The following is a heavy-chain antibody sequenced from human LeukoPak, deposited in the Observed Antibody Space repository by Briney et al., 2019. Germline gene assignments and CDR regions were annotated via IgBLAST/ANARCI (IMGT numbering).Heavy chain of an antibody. CDR2: INHSGST. Sequence: SETLSLTCVVFGGSLSGDYWTWIRQPPGKGLEWIGEINHSGSTNYNPSLKSRVTIAVDTSKNQFSLKLSSVTAADTAVYYCVFRVPNTGWAFDIWGQGTMVTVSS. J-gene: IGHJ3*02. D-gene: IGHD4/OR15-4a*01. CDR3: VFRVPNTGWAFDI. CDR1: GGSLSGDY. V-gene: IGHV4-34*01.